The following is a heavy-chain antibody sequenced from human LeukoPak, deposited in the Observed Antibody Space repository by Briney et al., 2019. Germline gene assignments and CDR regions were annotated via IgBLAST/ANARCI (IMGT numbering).Heavy chain of an antibody. CDR2: ISYDGSNK. CDR1: GFTFSSYA. Sequence: PGGSLRLSCAASGFTFSSYAMHWVRQAPGKGLEWVAVISYDGSNKYYADSVKGRFTISRDNSKNTLYLQMNSLRAEDTAVYYCARDRVDIEATIMGSYWGQGTLVTVSS. J-gene: IGHJ4*02. V-gene: IGHV3-30-3*01. D-gene: IGHD5-12*01. CDR3: ARDRVDIEATIMGSY.